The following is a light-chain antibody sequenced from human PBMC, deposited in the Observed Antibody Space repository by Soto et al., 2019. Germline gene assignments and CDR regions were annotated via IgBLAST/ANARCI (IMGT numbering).Light chain of an antibody. CDR2: DAS. CDR3: QQYNNWPLT. Sequence: EILLTQSPATLSVSPGERATLSCRASQSMSSHLAWYQQRPGQVPRLLIYDASTRATGIPARFSGSGSGTEFTLTISSLQSEDFAVYYCQQYNNWPLTFGGGTKVDIK. V-gene: IGKV3-15*01. J-gene: IGKJ4*01. CDR1: QSMSSH.